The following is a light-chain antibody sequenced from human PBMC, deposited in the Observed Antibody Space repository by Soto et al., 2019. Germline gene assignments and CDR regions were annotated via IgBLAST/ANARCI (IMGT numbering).Light chain of an antibody. CDR2: DVS. Sequence: QSALTQPASVSGSPGQSTTISCTGTSSDVGTYNHISWYQQHPGKAPKLMIYDVSNRPSGVSNRFSGSKSGTTASLTISGLQAEDEADYYCSSRATGSTLIFGGGTKLTVL. CDR3: SSRATGSTLI. J-gene: IGLJ2*01. V-gene: IGLV2-14*03. CDR1: SSDVGTYNH.